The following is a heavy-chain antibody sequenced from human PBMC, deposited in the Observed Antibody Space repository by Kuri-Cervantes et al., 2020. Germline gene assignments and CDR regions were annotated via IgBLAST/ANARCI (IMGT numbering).Heavy chain of an antibody. J-gene: IGHJ5*02. CDR2: IIPILGIA. CDR3: ARGPGRNWFDP. D-gene: IGHD3-10*01. V-gene: IGHV1-69*02. CDR1: GGTFSSYT. Sequence: SVKVSCKASGGTFSSYTISWVRQAPGQGLEWMGRIIPILGIANYAQKFQGRVTMTRDTSTSTVYMELSSLRSEDTAVYYCARGPGRNWFDPWGQGTLVTVSS.